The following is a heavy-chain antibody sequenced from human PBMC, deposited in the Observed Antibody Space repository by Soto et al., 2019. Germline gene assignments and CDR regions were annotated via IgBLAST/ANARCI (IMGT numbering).Heavy chain of an antibody. D-gene: IGHD2-15*01. V-gene: IGHV1-3*01. CDR3: ATESFQDVLAAHYMDA. J-gene: IGHJ6*03. Sequence: QVQIVQSAAEVKKPGASVKVSCKASGYTFTKYPIHWVRQAPGQRLEWMGWISAGDGNTRYSQRFQGRITIIKDTSASTAYMELSSLRSEDTAVYFLATESFQDVLAAHYMDAWGKGTTVIVSS. CDR1: GYTFTKYP. CDR2: ISAGDGNT.